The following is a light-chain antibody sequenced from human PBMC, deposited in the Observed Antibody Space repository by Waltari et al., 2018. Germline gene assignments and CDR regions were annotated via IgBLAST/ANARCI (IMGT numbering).Light chain of an antibody. CDR1: SKDVGGYKY. CDR3: SSYTSSTSVI. CDR2: DVN. V-gene: IGLV2-14*03. Sequence: QSALTQPASVSGSPGQSITISCTGTSKDVGGYKYVSWYQQHPGKAPKFLIYDVNNRPSGVSNRFSGSKSGNTASLTISGLQAEDEADYFCSSYTSSTSVIFGGGTKVTVL. J-gene: IGLJ2*01.